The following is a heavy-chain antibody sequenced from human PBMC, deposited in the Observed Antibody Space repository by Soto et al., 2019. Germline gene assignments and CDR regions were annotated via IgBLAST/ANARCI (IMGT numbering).Heavy chain of an antibody. CDR1: SSYA. CDR3: ARGRIRFLEWFRSPYYFDY. V-gene: IGHV1-69*01. J-gene: IGHJ4*02. D-gene: IGHD3-3*01. Sequence: SSYAISWVRQAPGQGLGWMGGIIPIFGTANYAQKFQGRVTITADESTSTADMELSSLRSEDTAVYYCARGRIRFLEWFRSPYYFDYWGQGTLVTVSS. CDR2: IIPIFGTA.